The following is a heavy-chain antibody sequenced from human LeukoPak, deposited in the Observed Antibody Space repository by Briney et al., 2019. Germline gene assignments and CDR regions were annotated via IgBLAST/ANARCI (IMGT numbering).Heavy chain of an antibody. Sequence: PGGSLRLSCEGSGFTFRKYAMNWVRQAPGKGLELVSAIGVSTDNTYYADSVKGRFIISRDNSRNTLHVQMSGLRVEDTAIDYCAKGEEAFDIWGQGTMVTVSS. V-gene: IGHV3-23*01. CDR2: IGVSTDNT. CDR1: GFTFRKYA. CDR3: AKGEEAFDI. J-gene: IGHJ3*02.